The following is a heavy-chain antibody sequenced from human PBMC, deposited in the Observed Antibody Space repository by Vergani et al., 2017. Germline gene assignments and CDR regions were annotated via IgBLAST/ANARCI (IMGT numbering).Heavy chain of an antibody. CDR2: ISGSGGST. J-gene: IGHJ6*02. CDR1: GFTFSSYA. CDR3: ARFGAAYCGGDCYFGGMDV. D-gene: IGHD2-21*02. Sequence: EVQLLESGGGLVQPGGSLRLSCAASGFTFSSYAMSWVRQAPGKGLEWVSAISGSGGSTYYADSVKGRFTISRDNSKNTLYLQMNSLRAEDTAVYYCARFGAAYCGGDCYFGGMDVWGQGTTVTVSS. V-gene: IGHV3-23*01.